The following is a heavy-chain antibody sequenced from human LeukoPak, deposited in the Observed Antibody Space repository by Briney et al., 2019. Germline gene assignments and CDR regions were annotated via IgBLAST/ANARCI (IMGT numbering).Heavy chain of an antibody. CDR2: TDYSGGT. Sequence: SETLSLTCTVSGGSISRSTYSWGWLRQPPGKGLEWIGSTDYSGGTYYNPSLKSRVTISVDTSKNQFSLKLSSVTAADTAVYYCASTDHPFDPWGQGTLVTVSS. V-gene: IGHV4-39*07. CDR3: ASTDHPFDP. CDR1: GGSISRSTYS. J-gene: IGHJ5*02.